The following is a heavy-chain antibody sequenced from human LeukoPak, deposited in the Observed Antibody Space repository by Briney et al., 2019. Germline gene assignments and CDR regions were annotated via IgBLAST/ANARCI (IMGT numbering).Heavy chain of an antibody. J-gene: IGHJ4*02. CDR1: GGSITTLY. D-gene: IGHD3-22*01. CDR3: ARVDSTGWFHLDY. V-gene: IGHV4-4*07. CDR2: ISPNGIT. Sequence: SETLSLTCSVSGGSITTLYWSWIRQPAGKGLERIGRISPNGITDYNPSLKSRVIMSIDTSMNQFSLKLTSVTAADTAVYYCARVDSTGWFHLDYWGQGTLVTVSS.